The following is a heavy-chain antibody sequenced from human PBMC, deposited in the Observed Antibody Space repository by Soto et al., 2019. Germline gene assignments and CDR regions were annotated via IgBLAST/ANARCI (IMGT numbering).Heavy chain of an antibody. CDR1: GGTFGSYS. CDR2: IIPIFSTA. J-gene: IGHJ4*02. D-gene: IGHD5-12*01. CDR3: AGGYGYSGALDY. V-gene: IGHV1-69*06. Sequence: QVQLVQSGAEVKRPASSVKVACKASGGTFGSYSIAWVQQAPGQGLEWMGYIIPIFSTANYAQKFQGRVTISADRSTSTTYMELISLTSEDTAVYYCAGGYGYSGALDYWGQGTQVTVSS.